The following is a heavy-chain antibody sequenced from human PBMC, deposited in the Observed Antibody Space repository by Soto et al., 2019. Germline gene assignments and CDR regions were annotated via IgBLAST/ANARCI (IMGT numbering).Heavy chain of an antibody. CDR3: ARGIWVDTTADYYLDS. CDR1: GYTFTNYA. CDR2: INAGNGKT. V-gene: IGHV1-3*01. D-gene: IGHD2-21*01. Sequence: ASVKVSCKASGYTFTNYAIHWVRQAPGQRLEWMGWINAGNGKTKYSQNFQGRVTITRDTSASIVYMEVNSLRSEDTALYYCARGIWVDTTADYYLDSWGQETLVTVS. J-gene: IGHJ4*02.